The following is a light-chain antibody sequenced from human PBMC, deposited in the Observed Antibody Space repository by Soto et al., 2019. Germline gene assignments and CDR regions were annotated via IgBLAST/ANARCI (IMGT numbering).Light chain of an antibody. CDR3: QQRSNWPPIT. Sequence: EIVFTQSPATLSLSPGERATLSCRASQSVSSYLAWYQQKPGQAPRLLIYDASNRATGIPARFSGSGSGTDFTLTISSLEPEDFAVYYCQQRSNWPPITLGQGTRLEIK. V-gene: IGKV3-11*01. J-gene: IGKJ5*01. CDR2: DAS. CDR1: QSVSSY.